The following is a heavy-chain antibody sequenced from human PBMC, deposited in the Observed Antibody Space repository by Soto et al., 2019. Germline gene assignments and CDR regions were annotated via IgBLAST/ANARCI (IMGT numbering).Heavy chain of an antibody. Sequence: PGGSLRLSCAASGFTFSGYSVNWVRQAPGKGLEWISYISSGSKTIYYADSVKGRFFVSRDNAKNPQYLQMNSLRDEDTAVYYCVREDILGVRSFDYWGQGTLVTVSS. J-gene: IGHJ4*02. CDR3: VREDILGVRSFDY. CDR2: ISSGSKTI. D-gene: IGHD3-9*01. V-gene: IGHV3-48*02. CDR1: GFTFSGYS.